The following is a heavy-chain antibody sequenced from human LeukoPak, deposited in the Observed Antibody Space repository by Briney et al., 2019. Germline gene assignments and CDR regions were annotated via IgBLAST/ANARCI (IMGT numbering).Heavy chain of an antibody. CDR1: RFTFSTYW. CDR2: INSDGSST. V-gene: IGHV3-74*01. Sequence: GGSLRLSCAASRFTFSTYWMHWVRQAPGKGLVWVSRINSDGSSTGYADSVKGRFTISRDNAKNSLYLQMNSLRAEDTAVYYCARTIFGVVMNTLRQDYWGQGTLVTVSS. J-gene: IGHJ4*02. CDR3: ARTIFGVVMNTLRQDY. D-gene: IGHD3-3*01.